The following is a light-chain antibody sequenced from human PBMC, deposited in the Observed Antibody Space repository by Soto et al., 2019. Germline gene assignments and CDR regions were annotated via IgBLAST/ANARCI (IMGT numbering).Light chain of an antibody. V-gene: IGKV3-11*01. CDR1: ESVRTS. Sequence: EIVMTQSPATLSVSPGESATLSCRASESVRTSLAWYQQKPGQAPSLLIYGASKRATGIPARFSGSGSGTDFTLTISSLEPEDFAVYFCQQHNNWPTFGQGTRLEIK. CDR2: GAS. J-gene: IGKJ5*01. CDR3: QQHNNWPT.